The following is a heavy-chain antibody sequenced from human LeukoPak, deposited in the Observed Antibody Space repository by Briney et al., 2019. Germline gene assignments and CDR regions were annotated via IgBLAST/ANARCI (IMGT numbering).Heavy chain of an antibody. CDR2: IYYSGRT. CDR1: GGSFSGYY. D-gene: IGHD4-11*01. V-gene: IGHV4-59*01. Sequence: SETLSLTCAVYGGSFSGYYWSWIRQPPGKGLVWIGYIYYSGRTNYNPSLKSRVAMSLDTSKNQFSLKLRSVTAADTAVYYCARAVPRLQPFDPWGQGTLVTVSS. J-gene: IGHJ5*02. CDR3: ARAVPRLQPFDP.